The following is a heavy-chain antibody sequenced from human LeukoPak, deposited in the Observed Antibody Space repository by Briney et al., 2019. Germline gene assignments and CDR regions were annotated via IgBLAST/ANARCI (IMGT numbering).Heavy chain of an antibody. J-gene: IGHJ4*02. CDR3: ATSGGIVAKLDY. CDR2: IYYSGST. V-gene: IGHV4-39*01. CDR1: GGSISSSSYY. D-gene: IGHD5-12*01. Sequence: PSETLSLTCTVSGGSISSSSYYWGWIRQPPGKGLEWIGSIYYSGSTYYNPSLKSRVTISVDTPKNQFSLKLSSVTAADTAVYYCATSGGIVAKLDYWGQGTLVTVSS.